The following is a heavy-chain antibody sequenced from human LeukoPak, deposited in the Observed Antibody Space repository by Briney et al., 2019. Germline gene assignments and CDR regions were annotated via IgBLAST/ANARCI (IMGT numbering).Heavy chain of an antibody. CDR1: GGTFSSYA. V-gene: IGHV1-69*01. D-gene: IGHD3-10*01. Sequence: SVKVFCKASGGTFSSYAISWVRQAPGQGLEWMGGIIPIFGTANYAQKFQGRVTITADESTSTAYMELSSLRSEDTAVYYCASSYYYGSGSYWDYWGQGTLVTVSS. J-gene: IGHJ4*02. CDR2: IIPIFGTA. CDR3: ASSYYYGSGSYWDY.